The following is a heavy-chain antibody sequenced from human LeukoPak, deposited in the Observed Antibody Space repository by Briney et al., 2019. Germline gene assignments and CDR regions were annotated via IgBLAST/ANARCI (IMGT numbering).Heavy chain of an antibody. V-gene: IGHV3-48*04. Sequence: PGGSLRLSCAASGFTFSSYSMNWVRQAPGKGLEWVSYIRSSSSTIFYADSVKGRFIISRDNAKNSLYLQMNSLRAEDTAVYYCASLEDSGYDSYYYYGMDVWGQGTTVTVSS. J-gene: IGHJ6*02. CDR3: ASLEDSGYDSYYYYGMDV. CDR1: GFTFSSYS. CDR2: IRSSSSTI. D-gene: IGHD5-12*01.